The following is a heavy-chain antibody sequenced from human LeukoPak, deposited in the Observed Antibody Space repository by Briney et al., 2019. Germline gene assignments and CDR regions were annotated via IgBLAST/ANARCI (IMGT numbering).Heavy chain of an antibody. CDR2: LYSRGTST. D-gene: IGHD3-16*02. V-gene: IGHV3-64D*06. J-gene: IGHJ6*02. Sequence: TGGSLRLSCLVSGFTVTNYAMHWVRQAPGKGLDYVSVLYSRGTSTYYADSVKGRFTVSRDSSKNTLYLQMSSLRIEDTAIYYCVRDLSGMDVWGRGTTVTVSS. CDR3: VRDLSGMDV. CDR1: GFTVTNYA.